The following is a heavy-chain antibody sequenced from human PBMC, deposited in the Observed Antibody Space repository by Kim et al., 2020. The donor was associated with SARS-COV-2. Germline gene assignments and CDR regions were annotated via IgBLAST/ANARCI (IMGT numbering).Heavy chain of an antibody. J-gene: IGHJ5*02. CDR3: AVPLAVAGKTGWFDP. CDR1: GGSISSSSYN. V-gene: IGHV4-39*01. CDR2: LYYSGST. Sequence: SETLSLTCTVSGGSISSSSYNWGWIRPPPGQGLDWIVSLYYSGSTYSNPSLKSRVTIYVDTSKNQFSLKLSSVTAADAAVYYCAVPLAVAGKTGWFDPWGQGTLVTVSS. D-gene: IGHD6-19*01.